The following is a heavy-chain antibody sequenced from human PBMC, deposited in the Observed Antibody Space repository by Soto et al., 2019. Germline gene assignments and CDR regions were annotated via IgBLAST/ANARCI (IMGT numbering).Heavy chain of an antibody. Sequence: GGSLRLSCVASGFTFSSYAMSWVRQAPGKGLEWVSAISGSGGSTYYADSVKGRFTISRDNSKNTLYLQMNSLRAEDTAVYYCATHSMTTVTKFDYWGQGTLVTVSS. D-gene: IGHD4-17*01. CDR3: ATHSMTTVTKFDY. V-gene: IGHV3-23*01. CDR2: ISGSGGST. J-gene: IGHJ4*02. CDR1: GFTFSSYA.